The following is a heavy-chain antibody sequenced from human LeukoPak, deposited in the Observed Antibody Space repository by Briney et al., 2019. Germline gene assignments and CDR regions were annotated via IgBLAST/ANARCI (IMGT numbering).Heavy chain of an antibody. D-gene: IGHD6-13*01. V-gene: IGHV3-9*01. Sequence: GGSLRLSCAASGFTFDDYAMHWVRQAPGKGLEWVSGISWNSGSIGYADSVKGRFTISRDNAKNSLYLQMNSLRAEDTALYYCAKGIAAAGAYDAFDIWGQGTMVTVSS. CDR1: GFTFDDYA. CDR2: ISWNSGSI. CDR3: AKGIAAAGAYDAFDI. J-gene: IGHJ3*02.